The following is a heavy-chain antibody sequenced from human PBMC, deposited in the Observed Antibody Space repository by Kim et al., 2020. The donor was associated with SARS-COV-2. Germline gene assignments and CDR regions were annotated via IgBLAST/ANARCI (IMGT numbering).Heavy chain of an antibody. CDR3: ARRYSSSWRSKEVYYFDY. CDR1: GYSFTSYW. V-gene: IGHV5-51*01. D-gene: IGHD6-13*01. Sequence: GESLQISCKGSGYSFTSYWIGWVRQMPGKGLEWMGIIYPGDSDTRYSPSFQGQVTISADKSISTAYLQWSSLKASDTAMYYCARRYSSSWRSKEVYYFDYWGQGTLVTVSS. CDR2: IYPGDSDT. J-gene: IGHJ4*02.